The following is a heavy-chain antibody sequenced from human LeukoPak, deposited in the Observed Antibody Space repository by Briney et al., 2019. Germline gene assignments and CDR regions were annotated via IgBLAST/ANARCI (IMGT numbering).Heavy chain of an antibody. J-gene: IGHJ4*02. CDR1: GYSFTSYW. CDR3: ARQSSSWYPSVDY. D-gene: IGHD6-13*01. Sequence: GESLKISCKGSGYSFTSYWIGWVRQMPGKGLEWMGIIYPGDSDTRYSPPFQGHVTISADKSISTAYLQWSSLKASDTAMYYCARQSSSWYPSVDYWGQGTLVTVSS. CDR2: IYPGDSDT. V-gene: IGHV5-51*01.